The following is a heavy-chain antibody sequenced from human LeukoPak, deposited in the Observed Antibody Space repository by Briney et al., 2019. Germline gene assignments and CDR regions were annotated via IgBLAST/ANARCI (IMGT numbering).Heavy chain of an antibody. D-gene: IGHD5-12*01. V-gene: IGHV1-18*01. CDR1: GYTFSSYG. CDR2: ISAYNGNT. Sequence: ASVKVSCKASGYTFSSYGISWVRQAPGQGLEWMGWISAYNGNTNFAQKLQGRVTMTTNTSTNTAYMELRSLRSDDTAVYYCARFPLGGYSGYDYVAYFDYWGQGTLVTVSS. J-gene: IGHJ4*02. CDR3: ARFPLGGYSGYDYVAYFDY.